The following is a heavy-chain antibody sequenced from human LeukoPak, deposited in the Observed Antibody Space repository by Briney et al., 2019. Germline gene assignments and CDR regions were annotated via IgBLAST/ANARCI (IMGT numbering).Heavy chain of an antibody. D-gene: IGHD4-17*01. V-gene: IGHV3-23*01. CDR2: ISGSGVGT. CDR1: GFIFRNYA. CDR3: AKDVYGDYGGLDY. Sequence: PGGSLRLSCAGSGFIFRNYAMSWVRQAPGMGLEWVSAISGSGVGTNYADSVKGRFTISRDNSKNTLYLQMNSLRAEDTAVYYCAKDVYGDYGGLDYWGQGTLVTVSS. J-gene: IGHJ4*02.